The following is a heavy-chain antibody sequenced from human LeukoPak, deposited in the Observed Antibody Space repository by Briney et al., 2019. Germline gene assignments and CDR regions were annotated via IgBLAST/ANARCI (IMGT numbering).Heavy chain of an antibody. CDR1: GGSISSGSYY. CDR3: ASLSFGPEMYYYDSSGLYYFDY. CDR2: IYTSGST. Sequence: PSETLSLTCTVSGGSISSGSYYWSWIRQPAGKGLEWIGRIYTSGSTNYNPSLKSRVTISVDTSKNQFSLKLSSVTAADTAVYYCASLSFGPEMYYYDSSGLYYFDYWGQGTLVTVSS. J-gene: IGHJ4*02. V-gene: IGHV4-61*02. D-gene: IGHD3-22*01.